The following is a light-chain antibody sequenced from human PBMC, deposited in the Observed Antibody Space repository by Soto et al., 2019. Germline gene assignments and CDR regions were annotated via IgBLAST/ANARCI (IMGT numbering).Light chain of an antibody. Sequence: DMQMTQSPSTLPASVGDRVTITCRASQSISTWLAWYQQKPGKAPKLLIYDASSLESGVPSRFSGSGSGTEFTLTISSLQPDDFATYHCQQYNTFYSFGLGTKLE. V-gene: IGKV1-5*01. CDR3: QQYNTFYS. CDR1: QSISTW. J-gene: IGKJ2*03. CDR2: DAS.